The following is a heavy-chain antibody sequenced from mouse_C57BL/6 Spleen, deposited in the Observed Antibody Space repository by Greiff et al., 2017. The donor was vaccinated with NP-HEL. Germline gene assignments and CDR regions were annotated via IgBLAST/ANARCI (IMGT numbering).Heavy chain of an antibody. J-gene: IGHJ2*01. V-gene: IGHV1-19*01. CDR3: ARRRGYDSFDY. CDR1: GYTFTDYY. Sequence: VQLKESGPVLVKPGASVKMSCKASGYTFTDYYMNWVKQSHGKSLEWIGVINPYNGGTSYNQKFKGKATLTVDKSSSTAYMELNSLTSEDSAVYYCARRRGYDSFDYWGQGTTLTVSS. CDR2: INPYNGGT. D-gene: IGHD2-4*01.